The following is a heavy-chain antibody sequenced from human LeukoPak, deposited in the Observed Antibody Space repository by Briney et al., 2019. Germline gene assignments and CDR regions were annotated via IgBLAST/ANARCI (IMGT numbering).Heavy chain of an antibody. V-gene: IGHV3-21*01. CDR1: GFTFSSYS. D-gene: IGHD2-15*01. Sequence: GGSLRLSCAASGFTFSSYSMNWVRQAPGKGLEWVSSISSSSSYIYYADSVKGRFTISRDNAKNSLYLQMNSLRAEDTAVYYCARVRGSCYSMGFCYYYYGMDVWGQGTTVTVSS. CDR3: ARVRGSCYSMGFCYYYYGMDV. J-gene: IGHJ6*02. CDR2: ISSSSSYI.